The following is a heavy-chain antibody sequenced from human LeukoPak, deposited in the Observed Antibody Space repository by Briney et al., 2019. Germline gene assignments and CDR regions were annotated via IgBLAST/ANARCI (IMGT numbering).Heavy chain of an antibody. CDR3: AASDILTGYFIGY. CDR2: IKQDGSEK. Sequence: PGGSLRLSCAASGFTFSSYWMSWVRQAPGKGLEWVANIKQDGSEKYYVDSVKGRFTISRDNAKNSLYLQMNSLRAEDTAVYYCAASDILTGYFIGYWGQGTLVTVSS. D-gene: IGHD3-9*01. V-gene: IGHV3-7*01. CDR1: GFTFSSYW. J-gene: IGHJ4*02.